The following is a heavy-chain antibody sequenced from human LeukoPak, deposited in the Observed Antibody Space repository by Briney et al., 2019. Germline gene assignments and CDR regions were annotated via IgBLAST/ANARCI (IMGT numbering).Heavy chain of an antibody. Sequence: GGTLRLSCAASGFTFSSYGMSWVRQAPGKGLEWVSAISGSGGSTYYADSVKGRFTISRDNSKNTLYLQMNSLRAEDTAVYYCARDYYDSSGYAWLGAFDIWGQGTMVTVSS. D-gene: IGHD3-22*01. J-gene: IGHJ3*02. V-gene: IGHV3-23*01. CDR1: GFTFSSYG. CDR3: ARDYYDSSGYAWLGAFDI. CDR2: ISGSGGST.